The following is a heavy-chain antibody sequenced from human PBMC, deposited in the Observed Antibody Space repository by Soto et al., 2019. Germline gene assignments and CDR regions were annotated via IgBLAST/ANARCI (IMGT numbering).Heavy chain of an antibody. Sequence: SETLSLTCTVSGGSVTNSSYYWGWIRQSPGKGLEWIGSVYYRGRSYSKSSVKSRVTISVDTSKNRFSLSLNSVTASDTAVYFCVSQRTTVPTQAYFDYWGPGAPVTVSS. CDR2: VYYRGRS. J-gene: IGHJ4*02. CDR1: GGSVTNSSYY. V-gene: IGHV4-39*01. D-gene: IGHD4-17*01. CDR3: VSQRTTVPTQAYFDY.